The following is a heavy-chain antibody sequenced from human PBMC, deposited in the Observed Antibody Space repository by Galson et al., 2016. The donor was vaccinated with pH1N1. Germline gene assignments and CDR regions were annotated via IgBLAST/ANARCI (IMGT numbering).Heavy chain of an antibody. J-gene: IGHJ4*02. D-gene: IGHD4-17*01. CDR3: ARAGYGDYVGYFDY. CDR2: ISGYNGNT. V-gene: IGHV1-18*01. Sequence: SVMVSCKASGYTFISYDISWVRQAPGQGLEWMGRISGYNGNTNYAQKLQGRVTMTTDTSTSTAYMELRSLRSDDTAVYYCARAGYGDYVGYFDYWGQGTLVTVSS. CDR1: GYTFISYD.